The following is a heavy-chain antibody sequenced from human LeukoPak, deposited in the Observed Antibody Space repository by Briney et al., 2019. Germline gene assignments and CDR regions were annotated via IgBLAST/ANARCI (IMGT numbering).Heavy chain of an antibody. CDR1: GGSISSGDYY. CDR2: IYYSGSS. V-gene: IGHV4-30-4*08. Sequence: SRTLSLTCTVSGGSISSGDYYWSWIRQPPGKGLEWIGYIYYSGSSFYNPSLKSRVTISVDTSKNHVSLNLSSVTAADTAVYYCARGNNPYYFDYWGQGTLVTVSS. D-gene: IGHD2/OR15-2a*01. CDR3: ARGNNPYYFDY. J-gene: IGHJ4*02.